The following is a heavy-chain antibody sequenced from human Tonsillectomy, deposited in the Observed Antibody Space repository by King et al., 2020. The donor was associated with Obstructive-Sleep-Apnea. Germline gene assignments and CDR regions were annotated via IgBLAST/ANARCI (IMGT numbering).Heavy chain of an antibody. CDR2: ISSSSSYI. D-gene: IGHD2-2*01. CDR3: ARDRSGGELGSCSSTSCYGAYYYYGMDV. Sequence: VQLVESGGGLVKPGGSLRLSCAASGFTFSSYSMNWVRQAPGKGLEWVSSISSSSSYIYYADSVKGRFTISRDNAKNSLYLQMNSLRAEDTAVYYCARDRSGGELGSCSSTSCYGAYYYYGMDVWGQGTTVTVSS. CDR1: GFTFSSYS. J-gene: IGHJ6*02. V-gene: IGHV3-21*01.